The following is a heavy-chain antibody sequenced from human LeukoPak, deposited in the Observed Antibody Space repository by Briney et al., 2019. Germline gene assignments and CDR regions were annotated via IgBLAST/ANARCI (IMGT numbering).Heavy chain of an antibody. CDR2: INHSGST. V-gene: IGHV4-34*01. Sequence: ASETLSLTCAVYGGSFSGYYWSWIRQPPGKGLEWIGEINHSGSTNYNPSLKSRVTISVDTSKNQFSLKLSSVTAADTAVYFCARGLKQLNYFDYWGQGTLVTVSS. CDR1: GGSFSGYY. D-gene: IGHD6-13*01. J-gene: IGHJ4*02. CDR3: ARGLKQLNYFDY.